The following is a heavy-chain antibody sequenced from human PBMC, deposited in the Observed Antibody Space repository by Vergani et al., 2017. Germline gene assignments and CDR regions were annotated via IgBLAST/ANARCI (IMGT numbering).Heavy chain of an antibody. D-gene: IGHD3-3*01. CDR3: ARARKFRFGVVWENWFDP. J-gene: IGHJ5*02. Sequence: EVELLESGGGLVQPGGSLRLSCAASGFTFNEYWMHWARQVPGKGLVWVSGMNGDGDTISYADSGKGRFTISRDNAKNTLFLQMNSLRAEDTAVYYCARARKFRFGVVWENWFDPWGQGTLVTVSS. V-gene: IGHV3-74*01. CDR2: MNGDGDTI. CDR1: GFTFNEYW.